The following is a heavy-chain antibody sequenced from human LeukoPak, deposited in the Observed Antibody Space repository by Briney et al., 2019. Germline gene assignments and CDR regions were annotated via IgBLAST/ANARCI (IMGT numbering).Heavy chain of an antibody. V-gene: IGHV1-18*01. D-gene: IGHD2-15*01. Sequence: GASVKVSCKASGYTFTTSGVSWVRQAPGQGLEWVGFISGYNGDTYYAQRFQGRVTIATDTSTSTAYMTLRSLTSADTAIYYCAKDICSGPSCYSREPFDIWGRGTMVTVSS. CDR2: ISGYNGDT. CDR3: AKDICSGPSCYSREPFDI. CDR1: GYTFTTSG. J-gene: IGHJ3*02.